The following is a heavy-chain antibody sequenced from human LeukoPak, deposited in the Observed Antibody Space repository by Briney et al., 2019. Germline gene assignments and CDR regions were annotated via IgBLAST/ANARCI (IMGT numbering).Heavy chain of an antibody. V-gene: IGHV1-69*05. J-gene: IGHJ4*02. Sequence: SVKVSCKTSGGTFSSYAINWVRQAPGQGLEWMGWFIYIYGSAVYAEKFQGRVTITTDESSSTVYMELSSLRSEDTAVYYCASSAHYYDSNSPADYWGQGTRVTVSS. CDR1: GGTFSSYA. CDR2: FIYIYGSA. CDR3: ASSAHYYDSNSPADY. D-gene: IGHD3-22*01.